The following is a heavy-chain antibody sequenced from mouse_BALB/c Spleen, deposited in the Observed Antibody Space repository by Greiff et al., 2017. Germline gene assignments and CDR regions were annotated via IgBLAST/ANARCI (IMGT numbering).Heavy chain of an antibody. CDR2: IYPGNSDT. J-gene: IGHJ2*01. V-gene: IGHV1-5*01. D-gene: IGHD2-1*01. CDR1: GYTFTSYW. Sequence: VQLQQSGTVLARPGASVKMSCKASGYTFTSYWMHWVKQRPGQGLEWIGAIYPGNSDTSYNQKFKGKAKLTAVTSTSTAYMELSSLTNEDSAVYYCTRLESLPYYFDDWGQGTTLTVSS. CDR3: TRLESLPYYFDD.